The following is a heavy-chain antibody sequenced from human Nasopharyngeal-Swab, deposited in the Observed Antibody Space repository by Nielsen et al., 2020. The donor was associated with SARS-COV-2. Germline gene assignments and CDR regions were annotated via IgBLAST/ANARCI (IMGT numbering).Heavy chain of an antibody. CDR3: ARRTTFDY. D-gene: IGHD1-1*01. CDR2: INHSGSA. CDR1: GASFSVYD. Sequence: SQTLSLTCAVYGASFSVYDWSWIRQSPGKGLEWIGEINHSGSAKHNPSLKSRVTLSLDTSENQFSLKLSSVTAADTAVYYCARRTTFDYWGQGTLVTVSS. V-gene: IGHV4-34*01. J-gene: IGHJ4*02.